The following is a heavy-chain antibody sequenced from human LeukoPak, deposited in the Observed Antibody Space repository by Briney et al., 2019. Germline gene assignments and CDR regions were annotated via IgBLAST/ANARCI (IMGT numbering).Heavy chain of an antibody. J-gene: IGHJ4*02. V-gene: IGHV3-30*01. CDR2: ILYNGSNK. CDR1: GFTLSSFA. Sequence: SLRLSRSPWGFTLSSFAMQCVREAPDKGLVWVAVILYNGSNKYYADSVKARFTISRDNSKNTLYLQMNSLRPGITAVYYCAREHRGGSNFFYYWGQGAL. CDR3: AREHRGGSNFFYY. D-gene: IGHD1-26*01.